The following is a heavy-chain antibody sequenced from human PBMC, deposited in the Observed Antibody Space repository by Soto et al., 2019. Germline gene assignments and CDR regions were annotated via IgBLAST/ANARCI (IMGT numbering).Heavy chain of an antibody. CDR2: ISGSGVYT. CDR1: GFIFGSYA. D-gene: IGHD2-15*01. V-gene: IGHV3-23*01. J-gene: IGHJ4*02. CDR3: AKTDYCGGGSCRYFDY. Sequence: PGGSLRLSCAPSGFIFGSYAMSWVRQAPGKGLEWVSGISGSGVYTYYADSVKGRFTISRDNSKNTLYLQMNSLRAEDTAVYHCAKTDYCGGGSCRYFDYWGQGTLVTVS.